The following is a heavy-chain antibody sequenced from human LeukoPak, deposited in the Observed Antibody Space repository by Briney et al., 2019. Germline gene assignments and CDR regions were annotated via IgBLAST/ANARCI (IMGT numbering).Heavy chain of an antibody. Sequence: GESLKISCKGSGYSFTSYWIGGVRQMPGKGLEWMGIIYPGDSDTRYSPSFQGQVTISADTSISTAYLQWSSLKASDTAMYYCARSVRYGSGSYYYYYGMDVWGQGTTVTVSS. J-gene: IGHJ6*02. CDR1: GYSFTSYW. V-gene: IGHV5-51*01. D-gene: IGHD3-10*01. CDR3: ARSVRYGSGSYYYYYGMDV. CDR2: IYPGDSDT.